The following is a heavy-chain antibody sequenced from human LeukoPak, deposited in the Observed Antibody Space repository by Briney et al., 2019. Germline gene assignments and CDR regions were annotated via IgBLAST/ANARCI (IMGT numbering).Heavy chain of an antibody. CDR3: AREGRGVYYGSGSFDY. J-gene: IGHJ4*02. CDR1: GFTFSSSA. Sequence: PGGSLRLSCAASGFTFSSSAMSWVRQAPGKGLEWVSTISGSDSSTYYADSVKGRFTISRDNSKNTLYLQMNSLRAEDTAVYYCAREGRGVYYGSGSFDYWGQGTLVTVSS. CDR2: ISGSDSST. D-gene: IGHD3-10*01. V-gene: IGHV3-23*01.